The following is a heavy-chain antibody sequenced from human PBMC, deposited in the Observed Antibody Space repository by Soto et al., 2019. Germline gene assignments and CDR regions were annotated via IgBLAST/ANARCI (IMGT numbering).Heavy chain of an antibody. J-gene: IGHJ4*02. CDR3: ARTHYTAMVPDFDY. Sequence: QVQLQESGPGLVKPSETLSLTCTVSGGSISSYYWSWIRQPPGKGLEWIGYIYYSGSTNYNPSLKSRVTISVDTSKNQFSLKLSSVTAADTAVYYCARTHYTAMVPDFDYWGQGTLVTVSS. CDR1: GGSISSYY. CDR2: IYYSGST. D-gene: IGHD5-18*01. V-gene: IGHV4-59*01.